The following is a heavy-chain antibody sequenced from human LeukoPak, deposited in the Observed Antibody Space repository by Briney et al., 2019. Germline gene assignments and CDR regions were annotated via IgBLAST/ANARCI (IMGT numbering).Heavy chain of an antibody. Sequence: GGSLRLSCAASGFTFSPYSLNWVRQAPGKGLEWVSYISSSGGTKYYADSVKGRFTISRDNAKNSLYLQMNSLRAEDTAVYYCARGREYSSGWFGPHFDYWGQGTLVTVSS. CDR1: GFTFSPYS. J-gene: IGHJ4*02. D-gene: IGHD6-19*01. CDR3: ARGREYSSGWFGPHFDY. CDR2: ISSSGGTK. V-gene: IGHV3-48*01.